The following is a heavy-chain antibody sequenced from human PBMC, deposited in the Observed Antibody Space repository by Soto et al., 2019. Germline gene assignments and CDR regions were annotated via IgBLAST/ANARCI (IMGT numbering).Heavy chain of an antibody. Sequence: SETLSLTCTVSGGSIRSYYWSWIRKPPGKGLVWIGYIYYSGSTNYNPSLKSRVTISVDTSKNQFSLKLSSVTAADTAVYYCARRYGQQLVYNWFDPWGQGALVTVSS. V-gene: IGHV4-59*08. D-gene: IGHD6-13*01. CDR3: ARRYGQQLVYNWFDP. CDR1: GGSIRSYY. J-gene: IGHJ5*02. CDR2: IYYSGST.